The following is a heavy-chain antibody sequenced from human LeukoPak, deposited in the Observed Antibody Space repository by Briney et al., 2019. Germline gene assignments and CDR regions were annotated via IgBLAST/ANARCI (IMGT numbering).Heavy chain of an antibody. V-gene: IGHV1-18*01. CDR2: ISAYNSNT. CDR3: ARAIAAGGTSPLFDP. J-gene: IGHJ5*02. Sequence: ASVKASSKASGYTFTSYGIRWVRQPPGQGLELMGWISAYNSNTNYAQKIQGRVTMTTDTSTSTANMELRSLRYDATAVYYCARAIAAGGTSPLFDPWGQGTLVTVSS. D-gene: IGHD6-13*01. CDR1: GYTFTSYG.